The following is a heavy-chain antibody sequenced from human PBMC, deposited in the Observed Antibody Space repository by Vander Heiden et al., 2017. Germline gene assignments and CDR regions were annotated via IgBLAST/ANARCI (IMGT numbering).Heavy chain of an antibody. CDR1: GFTFSDHY. D-gene: IGHD1-7*01. J-gene: IGHJ4*02. V-gene: IGHV3-72*01. CDR2: TRNKANSYST. CDR3: GRGTGTTLWY. Sequence: EVQLVESGGGLVQPGGSLRLSCAASGFTFSDHYIDWVRQAPGKGLEWVGRTRNKANSYSTEYAASVRGRFTISRDDSKNLVYLQMNSLKTEDTAVYYCGRGTGTTLWYWGQGTLVTVSS.